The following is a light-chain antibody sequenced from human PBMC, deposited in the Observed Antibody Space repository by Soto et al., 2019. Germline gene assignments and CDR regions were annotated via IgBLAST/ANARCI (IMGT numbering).Light chain of an antibody. CDR2: DAS. V-gene: IGKV3-15*01. J-gene: IGKJ1*01. CDR1: QSVSSS. CDR3: QQYNDWPSWT. Sequence: EIVLTQSPATLPLSPGERATLSCRASQSVSSSLAWYQQKPGQAPRLLIYDASNRATGIPARFSGSGSGTEFTLTISSLQSEDFAVYYCQQYNDWPSWTFGQGTKVDIK.